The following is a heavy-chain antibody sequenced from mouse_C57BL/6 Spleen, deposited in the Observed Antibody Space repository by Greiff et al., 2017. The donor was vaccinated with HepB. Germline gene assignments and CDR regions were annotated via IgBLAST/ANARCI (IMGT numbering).Heavy chain of an antibody. D-gene: IGHD2-1*01. Sequence: EVKLVESGGDLVKPGGSLKLSCAASGFTFSSYGMSWVRQTPDKRLEWVATISSGGSYTYYPDSVKGRFTISRDNAKNTLYLQMSSLKSEDTAMYYCARHGDYGNYPWFAYWGQGTLVTVSA. CDR1: GFTFSSYG. J-gene: IGHJ3*01. CDR2: ISSGGSYT. V-gene: IGHV5-6*01. CDR3: ARHGDYGNYPWFAY.